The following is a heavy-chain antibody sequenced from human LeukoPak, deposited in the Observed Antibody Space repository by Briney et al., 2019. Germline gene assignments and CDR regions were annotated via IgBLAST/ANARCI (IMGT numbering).Heavy chain of an antibody. V-gene: IGHV3-23*01. D-gene: IGHD3-10*01. Sequence: GGTLRLSCAASGFTFSSYGMSWVRQAPGKGLEWVSAITGSGDSTYYADSVKGRFTISRDNSKNTLYLQMNSLRAEDTAVYYCAKDQFNGGAWGQGTLVTVSS. CDR1: GFTFSSYG. CDR2: ITGSGDST. CDR3: AKDQFNGGA. J-gene: IGHJ5*02.